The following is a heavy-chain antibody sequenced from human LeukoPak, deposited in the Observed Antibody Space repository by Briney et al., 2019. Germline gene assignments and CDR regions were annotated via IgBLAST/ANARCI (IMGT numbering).Heavy chain of an antibody. CDR1: GGTFSSYA. CDR3: ARGVRSFDSSSSNWFDP. Sequence: SVKVSSKASGGTFSSYAISWVRQAPGQGLEWMGGIIPIFGTANYAQKFQGRVTITTDESTSTAYMELSSLRSEDTAVYYCARGVRSFDSSSSNWFDPWGQGTLVTVSS. V-gene: IGHV1-69*05. CDR2: IIPIFGTA. D-gene: IGHD6-6*01. J-gene: IGHJ5*02.